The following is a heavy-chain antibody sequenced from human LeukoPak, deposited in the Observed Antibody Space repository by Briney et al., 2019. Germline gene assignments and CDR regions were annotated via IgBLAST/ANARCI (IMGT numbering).Heavy chain of an antibody. V-gene: IGHV3-74*01. CDR2: INSDGSST. CDR1: GFXFSSYW. CDR3: ARAEQLTFDY. Sequence: PGGSLRLSCAASGFXFSSYWMHWVRQAPGKGLVWVSRINSDGSSTSYADSVKGRFTISRDSAKNTLYLQMNGLRAEDTAVYYCARAEQLTFDYWGQGTLVTVSS. D-gene: IGHD1/OR15-1a*01. J-gene: IGHJ4*02.